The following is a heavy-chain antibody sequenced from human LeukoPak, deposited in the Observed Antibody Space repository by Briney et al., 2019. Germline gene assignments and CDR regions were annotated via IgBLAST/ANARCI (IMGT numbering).Heavy chain of an antibody. CDR1: GGSISSSSYY. CDR3: ARVYNWIDYFDY. V-gene: IGHV4-61*02. CDR2: IYTSGST. Sequence: SETLSLTCTVSGGSISSSSYYWSWIRQPAGKGLEWIGRIYTSGSTNYNPSLKSRVTISVDTSKNQFSLKLSSVTAADTAVYYCARVYNWIDYFDYWGQGTLVTVSS. D-gene: IGHD1-20*01. J-gene: IGHJ4*02.